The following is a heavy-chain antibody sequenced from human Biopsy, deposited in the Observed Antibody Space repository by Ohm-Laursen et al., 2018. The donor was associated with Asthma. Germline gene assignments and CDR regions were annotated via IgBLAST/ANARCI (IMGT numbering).Heavy chain of an antibody. CDR1: GFSFSNFA. CDR3: VRAGTDDAFDI. V-gene: IGHV3-30*01. Sequence: SLRLSCSAAGFSFSNFAIHWVRQAPGKGLEWVEVISKDASTQDYADSVKGRITMARDNSKNTLDLQMNSLREEDAAVYYCVRAGTDDAFDIWGQGTVVSVSS. CDR2: ISKDASTQ. J-gene: IGHJ3*02. D-gene: IGHD6-19*01.